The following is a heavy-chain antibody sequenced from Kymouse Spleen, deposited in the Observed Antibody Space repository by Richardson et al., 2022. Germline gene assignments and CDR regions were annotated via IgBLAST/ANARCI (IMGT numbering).Heavy chain of an antibody. D-gene: IGHD4-11,IGHD4-11*01. V-gene: IGHV3-15*01. CDR1: GFTFSNAW. CDR3: TSYSNYGWFDP. CDR2: IKSKTDGGTT. Sequence: EVQLVESGGGLVKPGGSLRLSCAASGFTFSNAWMSWVRQAPGKGLEWVGRIKSKTDGGTTDYAAPVKGRFTISRDDSKNTLYLQMNSLKTEDTAVYYCTSYSNYGWFDPWGQGTLVTVSS. J-gene: IGHJ5*02.